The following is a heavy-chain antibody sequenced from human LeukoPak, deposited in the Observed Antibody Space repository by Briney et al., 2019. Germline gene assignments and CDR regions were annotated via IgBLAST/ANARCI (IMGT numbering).Heavy chain of an antibody. CDR3: ARRRSSTSDAVDI. CDR1: GYIFTHYC. CDR2: INPADSDT. V-gene: IGHV5-51*01. Sequence: GESLKISCKGSGYIFTHYCIGWVRQMPGKGLEWMAIINPADSDTRYSPSFQGQVLISADKSISTAYLHWGSLKASDTAMYFCARRRSSTSDAVDIWGQGTMVTVS. J-gene: IGHJ3*02.